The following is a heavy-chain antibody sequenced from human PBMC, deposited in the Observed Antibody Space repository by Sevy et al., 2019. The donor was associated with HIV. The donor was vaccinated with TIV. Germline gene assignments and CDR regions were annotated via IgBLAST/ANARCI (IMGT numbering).Heavy chain of an antibody. CDR2: IYPSRAST. CDR1: GYTFTHYF. Sequence: ASVKVSCKASGYTFTHYFIHWVRQAPGQGLEWMGVIYPSRASTIYPQNFQGRVTMTRETSTSTVYMELSGLRSEDTAVYYCARGGAILGGARDDLDIWGQGTMVTVSS. J-gene: IGHJ3*02. V-gene: IGHV1-46*01. D-gene: IGHD1-26*01. CDR3: ARGGAILGGARDDLDI.